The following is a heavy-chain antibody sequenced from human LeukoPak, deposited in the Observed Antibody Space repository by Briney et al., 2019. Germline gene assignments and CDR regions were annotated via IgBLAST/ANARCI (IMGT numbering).Heavy chain of an antibody. CDR2: IRYDGSNK. D-gene: IGHD3-3*01. J-gene: IGHJ6*03. V-gene: IGHV3-30*02. CDR1: GFSFGIYG. Sequence: GGSLRLSCAASGFSFGIYGIHWVRQAPGKGLEWVAFIRYDGSNKYYGDSVKGRFTISRDNSKNTLYLQMDSLRAEDTAMYYCVKRGRSGSPGYYMDVWGKGTMVTVSS. CDR3: VKRGRSGSPGYYMDV.